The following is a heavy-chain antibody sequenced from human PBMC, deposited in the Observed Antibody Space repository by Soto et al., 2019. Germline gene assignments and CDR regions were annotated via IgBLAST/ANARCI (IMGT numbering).Heavy chain of an antibody. J-gene: IGHJ4*02. CDR3: ATGPQARTTHVWFY. Sequence: QLQESGPGLVKPSETLSVTCSVSGGSISKSFHYWGWVRQPPGKGLEWVGNLYDNGNTYFTPSLRSRVAISVDTSKNRFSLKLTSVTAADTAVYYCATGPQARTTHVWFYWGQGTLVTVSS. CDR1: GGSISKSFHY. D-gene: IGHD3-9*01. CDR2: LYDNGNT. V-gene: IGHV4-39*01.